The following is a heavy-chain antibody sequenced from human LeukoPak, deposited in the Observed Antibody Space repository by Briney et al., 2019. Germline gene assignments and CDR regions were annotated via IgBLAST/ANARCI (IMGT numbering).Heavy chain of an antibody. D-gene: IGHD3-22*01. V-gene: IGHV3-21*01. J-gene: IGHJ6*02. CDR1: GFTFSIYS. CDR3: ARDSAYDSSGYYPRMDV. Sequence: GGSLRLSCAASGFTFSIYSMNWVRQAPGKGLEWVSSISSSSSYIYYADSVKGRFTISRDNAKNSLYLQVNSLRAEDTAVYYCARDSAYDSSGYYPRMDVWGQGTTVTVSS. CDR2: ISSSSSYI.